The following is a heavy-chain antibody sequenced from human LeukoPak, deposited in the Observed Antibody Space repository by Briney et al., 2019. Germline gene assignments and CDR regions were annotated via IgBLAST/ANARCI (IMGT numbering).Heavy chain of an antibody. Sequence: SETLSLTCTVSGGSISSSSYYWGWIRRPPGKGLEWIGSIYYSGSTYYNPSLKSRVTISVDTSKNQFSLKLSSVTAADTAVYYCATRESSYDFWSGLRDYWGQGTLVTVSS. CDR3: ATRESSYDFWSGLRDY. CDR1: GGSISSSSYY. J-gene: IGHJ4*02. CDR2: IYYSGST. V-gene: IGHV4-39*01. D-gene: IGHD3-3*01.